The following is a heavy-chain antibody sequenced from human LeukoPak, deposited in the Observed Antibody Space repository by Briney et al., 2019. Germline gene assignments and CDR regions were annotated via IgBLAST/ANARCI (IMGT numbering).Heavy chain of an antibody. CDR3: ARVSDSSTSRYQSLKY. D-gene: IGHD2-2*01. CDR2: IKQDESEK. V-gene: IGHV3-7*01. Sequence: GGSLRLSCAASGLTFSSYWMNWVRRAPGKGLEWVANIKQDESEKYYVDSVKGRFTISRDNVKNSLYLQMNNLRAEDTAVYYCARVSDSSTSRYQSLKYWGQGTLVTVSS. J-gene: IGHJ4*02. CDR1: GLTFSSYW.